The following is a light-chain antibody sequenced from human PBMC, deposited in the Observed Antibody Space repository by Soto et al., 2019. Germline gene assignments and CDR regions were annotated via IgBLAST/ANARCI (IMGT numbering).Light chain of an antibody. CDR2: DVS. CDR3: SSYTTSTTSV. Sequence: QAVVTQPASVSGSPGQSITISCTGTSSDLGRSNYVSWYQHHPGKAPKLMIYDVSNRPSGVSNRFSGSKSGNTASLTISGLQAEDEADYYCSSYTTSTTSVFGGGTKLTVL. V-gene: IGLV2-14*03. CDR1: SSDLGRSNY. J-gene: IGLJ2*01.